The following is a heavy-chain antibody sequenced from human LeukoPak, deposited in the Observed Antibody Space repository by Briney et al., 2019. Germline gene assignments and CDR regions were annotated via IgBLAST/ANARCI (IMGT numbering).Heavy chain of an antibody. CDR2: INPNSGGT. CDR3: ARGMVRGVINNDAFDI. Sequence: GASVKVSCKASGYTFTGYYMHWVRQAPGQGLEWMGWINPNSGGTNYAQKFQGRVTMTRDTSISTAYMELSRLRSDDTAGYYCARGMVRGVINNDAFDIWGQGTMVTVSS. J-gene: IGHJ3*02. CDR1: GYTFTGYY. V-gene: IGHV1-2*02. D-gene: IGHD3-10*01.